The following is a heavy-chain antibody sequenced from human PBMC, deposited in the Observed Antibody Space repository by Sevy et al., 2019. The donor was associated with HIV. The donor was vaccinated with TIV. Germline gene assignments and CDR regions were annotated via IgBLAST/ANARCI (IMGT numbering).Heavy chain of an antibody. J-gene: IGHJ4*02. V-gene: IGHV3-23*01. Sequence: GGSLRLSCAASGFAFYDYSMSWIRQAPGKGLEWVATLSFGCGKINYADSVKGRFTISRVNSKNSFYLQMDNLRVEDTALYYCAREGCIRPHDYWGQGTRVTVSS. CDR1: GFAFYDYS. D-gene: IGHD2-8*01. CDR2: LSFGCGKI. CDR3: AREGCIRPHDY.